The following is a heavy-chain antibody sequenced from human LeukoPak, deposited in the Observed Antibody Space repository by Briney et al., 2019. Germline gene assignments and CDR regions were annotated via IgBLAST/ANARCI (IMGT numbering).Heavy chain of an antibody. Sequence: SETLSLTCTVSGGSISSSSYYWGWIRQPPGKGLEWIGSIYYSGSTYYNPSLKSRVTISVDTSKNQFSLELSSVTAADTAVYYCARVYYYYYYMDVWGKGTTVTVSS. J-gene: IGHJ6*03. CDR1: GGSISSSSYY. CDR3: ARVYYYYYYMDV. V-gene: IGHV4-39*07. CDR2: IYYSGST.